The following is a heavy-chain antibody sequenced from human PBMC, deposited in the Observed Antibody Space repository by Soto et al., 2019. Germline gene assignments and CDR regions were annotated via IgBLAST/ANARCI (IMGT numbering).Heavy chain of an antibody. CDR3: AKGEDYGDKRLDVAFDI. D-gene: IGHD4-17*01. CDR2: ISGSGGST. V-gene: IGHV3-23*01. CDR1: GFTFSSYA. Sequence: PGGSLRLSCAASGFTFSSYAMSWVRQAPGKGLEWVSAISGSGGSTYYADSVKGRFTISRDNSKNTLYLQMNSLRAEDTAVYYCAKGEDYGDKRLDVAFDIWGQGTMVTVSS. J-gene: IGHJ3*02.